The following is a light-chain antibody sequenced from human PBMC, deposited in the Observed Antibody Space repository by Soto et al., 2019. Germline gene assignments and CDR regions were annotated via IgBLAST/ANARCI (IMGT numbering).Light chain of an antibody. V-gene: IGKV3D-15*01. CDR1: QTVGSN. CDR2: GAS. J-gene: IGKJ5*01. Sequence: EIVVTQSPDTLSVSPGGRCTLSCMAIQTVGSNLEWYQQKPGKAPRLLIYGASTRASDTPARFSGSGSVTEFALTISSLQSEDFAVYYCQQYNNWPITFGQGTRLEIK. CDR3: QQYNNWPIT.